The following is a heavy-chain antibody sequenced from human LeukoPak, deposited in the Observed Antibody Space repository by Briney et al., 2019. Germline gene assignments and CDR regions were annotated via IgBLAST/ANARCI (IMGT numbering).Heavy chain of an antibody. CDR1: GGSFSGYY. Sequence: SETLSLTCAVYGGSFSGYYWSWIRQPPGKGLEWIGEINHSGSTNYNPSLKSRVTISVDTSKNQFSLKLSSVTAPDTAVYYCAGIATGFNWFDPWSQGTLVTVSS. V-gene: IGHV4-34*01. CDR2: INHSGST. D-gene: IGHD6-13*01. J-gene: IGHJ5*02. CDR3: AGIATGFNWFDP.